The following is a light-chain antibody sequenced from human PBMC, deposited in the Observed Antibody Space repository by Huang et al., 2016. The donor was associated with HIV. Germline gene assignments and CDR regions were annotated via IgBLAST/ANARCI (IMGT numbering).Light chain of an antibody. J-gene: IGKJ1*01. Sequence: IPLTQSPSSLSASVGDRVTITCRASEGIGNYLAWYQHKPGKAPKLLVYGASTLQNGFPSRFSGTGSGTHFTLTISSLQPEDFATYYCQQLSTYPRTFGQGTKVEIK. CDR3: QQLSTYPRT. CDR2: GAS. V-gene: IGKV1-9*01. CDR1: EGIGNY.